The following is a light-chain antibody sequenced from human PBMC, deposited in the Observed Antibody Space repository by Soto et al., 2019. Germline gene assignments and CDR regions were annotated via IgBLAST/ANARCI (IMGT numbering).Light chain of an antibody. CDR3: AAWDDSLNGWV. CDR2: SNN. Sequence: QAVVTQPPSASGTPGQRVTISCSGSSSNIGSNTVNWYQQLPGTATKLPIYSNNQRPSGVPDRFSGSKSGTSASLAISGLQSEDEADYYCAAWDDSLNGWVFGGGTKVTVL. CDR1: SSNIGSNT. V-gene: IGLV1-44*01. J-gene: IGLJ3*02.